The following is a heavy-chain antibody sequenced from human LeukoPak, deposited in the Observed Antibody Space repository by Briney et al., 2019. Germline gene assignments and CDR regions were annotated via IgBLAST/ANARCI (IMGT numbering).Heavy chain of an antibody. CDR2: IYYSGST. V-gene: IGHV4-39*01. D-gene: IGHD3-22*01. CDR1: GGSLSSSSYY. J-gene: IGHJ5*02. Sequence: SETLSPTCTVSGGSLSSSSYYWGWIRQPPGKGLEWIGSIYYSGSTYYNPSLKSRVTIFVDTSKNQFSLKVSSVTAADTAVYYCARYYHDSSDWFDPWGQGTLVTVSA. CDR3: ARYYHDSSDWFDP.